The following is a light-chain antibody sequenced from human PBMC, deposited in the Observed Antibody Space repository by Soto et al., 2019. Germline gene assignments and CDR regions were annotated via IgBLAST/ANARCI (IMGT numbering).Light chain of an antibody. V-gene: IGKV1-5*03. CDR3: QQYNSYSSWT. Sequence: DIQMTQSPSTLSASVGDRVTITCRASQSISSWLAWYQQKPGKAPKLLIYKASSIESGVPSRFSGSGSETEFTLTISSLQPDDFATYYCQQYNSYSSWTFGQGTKVEIK. J-gene: IGKJ1*01. CDR1: QSISSW. CDR2: KAS.